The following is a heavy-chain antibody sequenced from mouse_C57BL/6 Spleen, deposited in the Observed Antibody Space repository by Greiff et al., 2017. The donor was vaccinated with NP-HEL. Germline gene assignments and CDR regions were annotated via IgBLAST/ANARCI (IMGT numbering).Heavy chain of an antibody. CDR2: IYPGSGST. CDR1: GYTFTSYW. CDR3: ARDYYDYLYAMDY. J-gene: IGHJ4*01. Sequence: VQLQQPGAELVKPGASVKMSCKASGYTFTSYWITWVKQRPGQGLEWIGDIYPGSGSTNYNEKFKSKATLTVDTSSSTAYMQLSSLTSEDSAVYFCARDYYDYLYAMDYWGQGTSVTVSS. D-gene: IGHD2-4*01. V-gene: IGHV1-55*01.